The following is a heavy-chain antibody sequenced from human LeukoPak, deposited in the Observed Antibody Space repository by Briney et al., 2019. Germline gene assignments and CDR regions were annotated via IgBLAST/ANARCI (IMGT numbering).Heavy chain of an antibody. J-gene: IGHJ4*02. V-gene: IGHV4-4*07. D-gene: IGHD3-10*01. CDR3: ARDNYYYGSGSYYFDY. CDR1: GVSISSYY. Sequence: SETLSLTCTVSGVSISSYYWSWIRQPAGKGLEWIGRIYTSGSTNYNPSLKSRVTMSVDTSKNQFSLKLGSVTAADTAVYYCARDNYYYGSGSYYFDYWGQGTLVTVSS. CDR2: IYTSGST.